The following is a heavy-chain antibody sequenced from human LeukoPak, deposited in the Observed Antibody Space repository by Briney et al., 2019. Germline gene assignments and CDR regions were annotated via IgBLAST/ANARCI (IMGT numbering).Heavy chain of an antibody. D-gene: IGHD6-6*01. J-gene: IGHJ6*03. Sequence: SETLSLTCTVSGGSISSSSYYWGWIRQPPGKGLEWIGSIYYSGSTYYNPSLKSRVTISVDTSKNQFFLKLSSVTAADTAVYYCASSIAAPVYYMDVWGKGTTVTVSS. V-gene: IGHV4-39*01. CDR2: IYYSGST. CDR3: ASSIAAPVYYMDV. CDR1: GGSISSSSYY.